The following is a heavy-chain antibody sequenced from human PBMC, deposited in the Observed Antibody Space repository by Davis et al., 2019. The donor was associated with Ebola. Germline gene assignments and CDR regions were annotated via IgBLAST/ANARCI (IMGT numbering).Heavy chain of an antibody. Sequence: MPSETLSLTCAVYGGSFSSYYWSWIRQPPGKGLEWIGYIYYSGSTNYNPSLKSRVTISVDTSKNQFSLKLSSVTAADTAVYYCARDRLDIVATDYYYGMDVWGQGTTVTVSS. J-gene: IGHJ6*02. CDR3: ARDRLDIVATDYYYGMDV. CDR1: GGSFSSYY. CDR2: IYYSGST. D-gene: IGHD5-12*01. V-gene: IGHV4-59*01.